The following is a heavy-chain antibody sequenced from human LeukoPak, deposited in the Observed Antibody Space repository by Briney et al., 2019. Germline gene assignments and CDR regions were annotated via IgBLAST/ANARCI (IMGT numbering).Heavy chain of an antibody. V-gene: IGHV4-30-2*01. Sequence: SETLSLTCAVSGVSISSGGYSWSWIRQPPGKGLEWIGYIYHSGSTYYNPSLKSRVTISVDRSKSQFSLKLSSVTAADTAVYYCARGGYGGAPDYWGQGTLVTVSS. D-gene: IGHD1-26*01. CDR3: ARGGYGGAPDY. CDR1: GVSISSGGYS. J-gene: IGHJ4*02. CDR2: IYHSGST.